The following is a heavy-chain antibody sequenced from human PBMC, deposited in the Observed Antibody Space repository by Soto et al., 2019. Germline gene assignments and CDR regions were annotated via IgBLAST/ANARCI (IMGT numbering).Heavy chain of an antibody. V-gene: IGHV3-73*01. D-gene: IGHD2-2*01. CDR1: GFTFSGSA. CDR3: TILLCSDQCLDY. J-gene: IGHJ4*02. Sequence: GGSLRLSCAASGFTFSGSAMHWVRQASGKGLEWVGRIRSKANSYATAYAASVKGRFTISRDDSKNTAYLQMNSLKTEDTAVYYCTILLCSDQCLDYWGQGTLVTVSS. CDR2: IRSKANSYAT.